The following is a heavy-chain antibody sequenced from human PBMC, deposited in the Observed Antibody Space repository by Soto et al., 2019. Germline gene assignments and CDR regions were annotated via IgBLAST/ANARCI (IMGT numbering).Heavy chain of an antibody. V-gene: IGHV4-31*03. CDR2: IYYSGST. Sequence: SETLSLPCTVSGGSISSGGYYWSWIRQHPGKGLEWIGYIYYSGSTYYNPSLKSRVTISVDTSKNQFSLKLSSVTAADTAVYYCARVWRIGEAIWGQGTTVTVSS. CDR3: ARVWRIGEAI. D-gene: IGHD6-19*01. J-gene: IGHJ6*02. CDR1: GGSISSGGYY.